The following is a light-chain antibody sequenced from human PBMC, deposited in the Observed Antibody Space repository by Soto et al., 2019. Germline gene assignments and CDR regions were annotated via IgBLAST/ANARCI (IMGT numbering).Light chain of an antibody. Sequence: DVVMTQTPLSLSVAPGQPASISCRSSQSLLHSSGYNYLHWYLQKPGQSPQLLISLVSDRAPGVAEWSSGGGGAAFTILKSSREDAEVAGDYYYMHTHWTPWTFGQGTQVDIK. J-gene: IGKJ1*01. V-gene: IGKV2-28*01. CDR1: QSLLHSSGYNY. CDR3: MHTHWTPWT. CDR2: LVS.